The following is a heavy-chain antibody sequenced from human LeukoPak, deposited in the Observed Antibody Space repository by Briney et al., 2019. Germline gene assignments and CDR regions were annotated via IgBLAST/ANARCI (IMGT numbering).Heavy chain of an antibody. CDR3: ARLSDSDSSGYYWGFEY. CDR2: IYYSGST. J-gene: IGHJ4*02. CDR1: GGSISHYY. D-gene: IGHD3-22*01. V-gene: IGHV4-59*08. Sequence: PSETLSLTCTVSGGSISHYYWSWIRQPPGKGLECIGYIYYSGSTNYNPSLKSQVTISVDTSRNQFSLKLTSVTAADTAVYYCARLSDSDSSGYYWGFEYWGQGTLVTVSS.